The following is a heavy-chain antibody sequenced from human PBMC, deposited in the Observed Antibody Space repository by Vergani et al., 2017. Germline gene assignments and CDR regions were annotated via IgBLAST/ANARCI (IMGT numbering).Heavy chain of an antibody. CDR3: ARLYGRDSSGSKYFDY. V-gene: IGHV5-51*01. J-gene: IGHJ4*02. Sequence: EVQLVQSGAEVKKPGESLKISCQISGYSFTNYWIGWVRQMPGKGLEWMGIIHPADSDTRYSPSVQGQVTISVDKSISTAYLQRSSLRASDSAMYYCARLYGRDSSGSKYFDYWVQGTLVTVSS. CDR1: GYSFTNYW. CDR2: IHPADSDT. D-gene: IGHD3-22*01.